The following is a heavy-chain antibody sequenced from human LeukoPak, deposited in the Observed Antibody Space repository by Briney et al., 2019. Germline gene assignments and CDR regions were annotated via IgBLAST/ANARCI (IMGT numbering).Heavy chain of an antibody. CDR2: ISYDGSNK. D-gene: IGHD2-2*01. J-gene: IGHJ3*02. CDR1: GFTFSNYA. CDR3: AKDHIPNAGGAFDI. Sequence: GGSLRLSCAASGFTFSNYAIQWVRQAPSKGLEWVAVISYDGSNKYYLDSVKGRFTISRDNYKNTVNLQMNSLRPEDTAVYYCAKDHIPNAGGAFDIWGQGTMVTVSS. V-gene: IGHV3-30*18.